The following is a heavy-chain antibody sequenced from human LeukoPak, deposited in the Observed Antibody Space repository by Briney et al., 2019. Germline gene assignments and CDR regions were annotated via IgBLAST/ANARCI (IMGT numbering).Heavy chain of an antibody. CDR3: ARDEIASGWYAFDI. V-gene: IGHV3-66*01. D-gene: IGHD6-19*01. Sequence: PGGSLRLSCAASGFTVSSNYMSWVRQAPGKGLEWVSVIYSGGSTYYADSVKGRFTISRDNSKNTLYLQMNSLRAEDTAVYYCARDEIASGWYAFDIWGQGTTVTVSS. J-gene: IGHJ3*02. CDR1: GFTVSSNY. CDR2: IYSGGST.